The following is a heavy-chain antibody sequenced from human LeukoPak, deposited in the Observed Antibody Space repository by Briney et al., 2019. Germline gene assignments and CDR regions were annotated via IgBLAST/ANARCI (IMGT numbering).Heavy chain of an antibody. J-gene: IGHJ4*02. CDR2: INHSGST. CDR3: ARGSLRWVYRRQNYFDY. V-gene: IGHV4-34*01. Sequence: SETLSLTCAVYGGSFSGYYWSWIRQPPGKGLEWIGEINHSGSTNYNPSLKSRVTISVDTSKNQFSLKLTSVTAADTAVYYCARGSLRWVYRRQNYFDYWGQGTLVTVSS. D-gene: IGHD2-21*01. CDR1: GGSFSGYY.